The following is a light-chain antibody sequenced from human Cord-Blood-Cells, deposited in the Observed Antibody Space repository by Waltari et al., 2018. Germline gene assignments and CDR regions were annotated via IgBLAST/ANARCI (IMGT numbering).Light chain of an antibody. V-gene: IGKV1-39*01. Sequence: DIEMTQSPSSLSASVGDRVTITCRASQIISSYLNWYQQKPGKAPKLPIYAASSLQSGVPSRFSGSGSGTDFTLTISSLQPEDFATYYCQQSYSTWTFGQGTKVEIK. CDR3: QQSYSTWT. J-gene: IGKJ1*01. CDR2: AAS. CDR1: QIISSY.